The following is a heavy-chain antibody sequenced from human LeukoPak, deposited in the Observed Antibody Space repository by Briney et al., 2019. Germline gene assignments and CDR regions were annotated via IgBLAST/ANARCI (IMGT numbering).Heavy chain of an antibody. CDR1: GGTFSSYA. Sequence: ASVKVSCKASGGTFSSYAISWVRQAPGQGLEWMGAIIPIFGTANYAQKFQGRATITADESTSTAYMELSSLRSEDTAVYYCASWRGVVPAAMGSDWFDPWGQGTLVTVSS. D-gene: IGHD2-2*01. J-gene: IGHJ5*02. CDR2: IIPIFGTA. CDR3: ASWRGVVPAAMGSDWFDP. V-gene: IGHV1-69*13.